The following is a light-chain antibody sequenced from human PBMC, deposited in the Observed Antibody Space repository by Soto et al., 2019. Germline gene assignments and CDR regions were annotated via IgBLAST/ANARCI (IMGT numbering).Light chain of an antibody. J-gene: IGKJ4*01. CDR3: QQYHTWTIT. Sequence: EIVFTQSPGTLSLSPGERATLSCRASQSVSSYVAWYQQRRGQAPRLLIYAASSRETRIPDRFSGSGSGTEFTLTISSLQSEDCAIYYCQQYHTWTITFGGGTKVDIK. CDR1: QSVSSY. CDR2: AAS. V-gene: IGKV3-15*01.